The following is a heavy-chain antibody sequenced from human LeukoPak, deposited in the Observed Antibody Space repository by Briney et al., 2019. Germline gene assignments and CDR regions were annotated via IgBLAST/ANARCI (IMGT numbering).Heavy chain of an antibody. J-gene: IGHJ4*02. CDR2: INHSGST. D-gene: IGHD2-21*01. CDR1: GGSFSGYY. CDR3: ARPVHGVIDY. V-gene: IGHV4-34*01. Sequence: SETLSLTRAVYGGSFSGYYWSWIRQPPGKGLEWIGEINHSGSTNYNPSLKSRVTISVDTSKNQFSLKLSSVTAADTAVYYCARPVHGVIDYWGQGTLVTVSS.